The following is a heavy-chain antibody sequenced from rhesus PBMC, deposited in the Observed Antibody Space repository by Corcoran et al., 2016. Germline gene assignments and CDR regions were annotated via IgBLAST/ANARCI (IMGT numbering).Heavy chain of an antibody. CDR1: VGSISGYHN. Sequence: QVQLQESAPGLVKPSETLSLTCTVSVGSISGYHNWNLIRQPPGQGLDWIGGVSGNPASTNYTPSLKSRVTISKDTSKNQFSLRLTSVTAADTAVYYCARQGYTDHLGGLDSWGQGVVVTVSS. CDR3: ARQGYTDHLGGLDS. CDR2: VSGNPAST. D-gene: IGHD2-39*02. J-gene: IGHJ6*01. V-gene: IGHV4-143*01.